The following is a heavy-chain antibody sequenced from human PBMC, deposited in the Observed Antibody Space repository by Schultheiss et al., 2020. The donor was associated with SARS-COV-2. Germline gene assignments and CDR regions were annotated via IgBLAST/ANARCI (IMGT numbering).Heavy chain of an antibody. CDR1: GFTFSSYE. CDR3: AREDYYDSSGYNEFDY. V-gene: IGHV3-48*03. CDR2: ISSSGSTI. D-gene: IGHD3-22*01. Sequence: GGSLRLSCAASGFTFSSYEMNWVRQAPGKGLEWVSYISSSGSTIYYADSVKGRFTISRDNAKNSLYLQMNSLRAEDTAVYYCAREDYYDSSGYNEFDYWGQGTLVTVSS. J-gene: IGHJ4*02.